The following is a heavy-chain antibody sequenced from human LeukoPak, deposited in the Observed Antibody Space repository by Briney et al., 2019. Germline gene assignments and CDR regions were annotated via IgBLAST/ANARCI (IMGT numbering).Heavy chain of an antibody. J-gene: IGHJ6*02. CDR2: ISGSGGST. D-gene: IGHD3-3*01. CDR3: AKDHYDFWSGYDYYYYYYGMDV. Sequence: GGSLRLSCAASGFTFSSYAMSWVRQAPGKGLEWVSAISGSGGSTYYADPVKGRFTISRDNSKNTLYLQMNSLRAEDTAVYYCAKDHYDFWSGYDYYYYYYGMDVWGQGTTVTVSS. CDR1: GFTFSSYA. V-gene: IGHV3-23*01.